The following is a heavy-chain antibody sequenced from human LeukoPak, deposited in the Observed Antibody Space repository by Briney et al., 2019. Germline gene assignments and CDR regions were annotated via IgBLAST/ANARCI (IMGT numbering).Heavy chain of an antibody. V-gene: IGHV4-59*01. Sequence: SETLSHTCTVSGGSISSYYWSWIRQPPGKGLEWIGYIYYSGSTNYNPSLKSRVTISVDTSKNQFSLKLSSVTAADTAVYYCARAPPDGDPPFDYWGQGTLVTVSS. CDR3: ARAPPDGDPPFDY. D-gene: IGHD4-17*01. CDR1: GGSISSYY. CDR2: IYYSGST. J-gene: IGHJ4*02.